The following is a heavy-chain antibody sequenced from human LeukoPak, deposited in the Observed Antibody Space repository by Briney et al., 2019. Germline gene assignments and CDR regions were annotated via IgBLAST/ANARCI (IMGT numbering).Heavy chain of an antibody. J-gene: IGHJ3*02. CDR3: ARHSRWELLTDI. V-gene: IGHV4-38-2*01. CDR2: IYYSGST. D-gene: IGHD1-26*01. CDR1: GYSISSGYY. Sequence: KSSETLSLTCAVSGYSISSGYYWGWIRQPPGKGLEWIGSIYYSGSTYYNPYLKSRVTISVDTSKNQFSLKLSSVTAADTAVYYCARHSRWELLTDIWGQGTMVTVSS.